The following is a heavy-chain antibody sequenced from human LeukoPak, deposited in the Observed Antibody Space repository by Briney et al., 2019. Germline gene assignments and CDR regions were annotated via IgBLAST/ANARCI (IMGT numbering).Heavy chain of an antibody. CDR2: IYYSGST. V-gene: IGHV4-31*03. Sequence: KPSQTLSLTCTVSGTSISSGAYSWSWVRQHPGKGPEWIAYIYYSGSTYYNPSLKRRVTISVDTSKNQFSLKLSSVTAADTAVYYCARTITIFGALGYFDYWGQGTLVTVSS. CDR3: ARTITIFGALGYFDY. CDR1: GTSISSGAYS. J-gene: IGHJ4*02. D-gene: IGHD3-3*01.